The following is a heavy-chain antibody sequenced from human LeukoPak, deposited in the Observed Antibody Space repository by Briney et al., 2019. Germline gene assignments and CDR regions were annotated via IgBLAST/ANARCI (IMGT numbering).Heavy chain of an antibody. CDR2: INPNSGGT. J-gene: IGHJ3*02. CDR1: GYTFTGYY. Sequence: ASVKVSCKASGYTFTGYYMHWVRQAPGQGLEWMGWINPNSGGTNYAQKFQGWVTMTRDTSISTACMELSRLRSDDTAVYYCASSRNDDYTFDIWGQGTMVTVSS. D-gene: IGHD1-1*01. V-gene: IGHV1-2*04. CDR3: ASSRNDDYTFDI.